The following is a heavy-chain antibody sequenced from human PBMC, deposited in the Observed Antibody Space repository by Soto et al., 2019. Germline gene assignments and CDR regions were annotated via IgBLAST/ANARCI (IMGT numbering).Heavy chain of an antibody. CDR1: SD. CDR2: IGTAGDT. Sequence: SDFHWVRQTTGKGLEWVSAIGTAGDTYYAGSVKGRFTISRENAKNSLYLQMNSLRVGDTAVYYCTRGAAGFDYWGQGTLVTVSS. CDR3: TRGAAGFDY. V-gene: IGHV3-13*01. D-gene: IGHD6-13*01. J-gene: IGHJ4*02.